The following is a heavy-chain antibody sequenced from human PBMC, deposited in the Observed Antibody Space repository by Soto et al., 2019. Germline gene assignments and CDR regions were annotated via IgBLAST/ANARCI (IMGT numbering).Heavy chain of an antibody. CDR2: IWYDGSEK. Sequence: QVQLVESGGGVVQPGRSLRLSCAASGFTFSDYGMHWVRQAPGKGLEWVAVIWYDGSEKYYADSVKGRFTISRDNSKNTLYLQMNSLRVEDTALYYCARQSLGNIRLRGFDYWGQGALVTFSS. D-gene: IGHD1-1*01. V-gene: IGHV3-33*01. J-gene: IGHJ4*02. CDR1: GFTFSDYG. CDR3: ARQSLGNIRLRGFDY.